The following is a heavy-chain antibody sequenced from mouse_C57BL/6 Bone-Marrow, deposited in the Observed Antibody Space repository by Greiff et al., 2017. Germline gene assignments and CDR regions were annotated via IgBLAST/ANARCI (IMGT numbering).Heavy chain of an antibody. Sequence: VQLQQSGAELVKPGASVKLSCKASGYTFTEYTIHWVKQRSGQGLEWFGWFYPGSGSIKYNEKFKDKATLTADKSSSTVYMELSRLTSEDSAVYFCARHEEGGGYYVYAMDYWGQGTSVTVSS. J-gene: IGHJ4*01. V-gene: IGHV1-62-2*01. CDR3: ARHEEGGGYYVYAMDY. CDR2: FYPGSGSI. CDR1: GYTFTEYT. D-gene: IGHD2-3*01.